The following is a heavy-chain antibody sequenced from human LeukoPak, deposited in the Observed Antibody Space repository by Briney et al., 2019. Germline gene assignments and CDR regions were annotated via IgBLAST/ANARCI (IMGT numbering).Heavy chain of an antibody. J-gene: IGHJ6*02. CDR2: ISWNSGSI. Sequence: GRSLRLSCAASGFTFDDYAMHWVRQAPGKGLEWVSSISWNSGSIGYADSVKGRFTISRDNAKNSLYLQMNSLRAEDTALYYCAKDIQAAGSADYYYGMDVWGQGTTVTVSS. D-gene: IGHD6-13*01. CDR3: AKDIQAAGSADYYYGMDV. V-gene: IGHV3-9*01. CDR1: GFTFDDYA.